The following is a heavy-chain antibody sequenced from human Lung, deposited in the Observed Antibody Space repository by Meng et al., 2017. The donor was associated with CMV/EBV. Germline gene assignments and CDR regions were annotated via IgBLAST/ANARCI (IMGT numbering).Heavy chain of an antibody. CDR3: VRTRLPHDYTGDCFDY. J-gene: IGHJ4*02. V-gene: IGHV1-46*01. Sequence: ASVXVSXKASGFSFSSHYINWVRQAPGQGLEWMGIINPSGGGTSYTQKFQGRVTMTRETSTSTLYKELISMTSEDTTVDYYVRTRLPHDYTGDCFDYWVQETXVTVAS. D-gene: IGHD3-3*01. CDR2: INPSGGGT. CDR1: GFSFSSHY.